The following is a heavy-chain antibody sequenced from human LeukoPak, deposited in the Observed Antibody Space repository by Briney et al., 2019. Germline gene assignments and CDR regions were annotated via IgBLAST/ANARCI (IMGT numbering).Heavy chain of an antibody. CDR3: ARGGSYCDY. Sequence: HPGGSLRPSCAASGFTFSTYGMHWVRQAPGKGLEYVSAISGNGDSTYYVNSVKGRFTISRDNSKNTLYLQMGSLRAEDTAVYYCARGGSYCDYWGQGTLVTVSS. D-gene: IGHD3-16*01. CDR1: GFTFSTYG. CDR2: ISGNGDST. V-gene: IGHV3-64*01. J-gene: IGHJ4*02.